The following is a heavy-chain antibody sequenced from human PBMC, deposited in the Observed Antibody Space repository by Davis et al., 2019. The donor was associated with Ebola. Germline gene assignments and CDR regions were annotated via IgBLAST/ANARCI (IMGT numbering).Heavy chain of an antibody. CDR3: ARDWCSSTSCYYGMDV. CDR2: ISWNSGSI. J-gene: IGHJ6*02. CDR1: GFTFDDYA. D-gene: IGHD2-2*01. Sequence: SLKISCAASGFTFDDYAMHWVRQAPGKGLEWVSGISWNSGSIGYADSAKGRFTISRDNAKNSLYLQMNSLRAEDTAVYYCARDWCSSTSCYYGMDVWGQGTTVTVSS. V-gene: IGHV3-9*01.